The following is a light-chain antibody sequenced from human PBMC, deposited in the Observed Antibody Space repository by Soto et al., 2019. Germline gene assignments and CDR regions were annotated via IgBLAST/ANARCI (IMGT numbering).Light chain of an antibody. CDR1: HSVSNN. CDR3: QQYNSWPPIT. V-gene: IGKV3-15*01. CDR2: GAS. J-gene: IGKJ5*01. Sequence: EIVMTQSPYTVSVSLGERATLSCRASHSVSNNLAWYQQKPGQGPRLLIYGASTRATGIPARFSGSGSGTDFTLTISSLQSEDFATYYCQQYNSWPPITFGQGTRLEIK.